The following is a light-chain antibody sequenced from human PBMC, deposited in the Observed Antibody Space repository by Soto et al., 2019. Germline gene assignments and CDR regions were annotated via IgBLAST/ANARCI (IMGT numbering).Light chain of an antibody. CDR1: QGITSY. Sequence: IQLTQSPSSLSASVGDRVTITCRASQGITSYLAWYQQKPGQAPKLLIYDASTRQTGAPARFSGGGSGTDFTLTLSSLEPEDFATYYCQQRSSWPSTFGQGTKLEIK. CDR3: QQRSSWPST. V-gene: IGKV1-9*01. J-gene: IGKJ5*01. CDR2: DAS.